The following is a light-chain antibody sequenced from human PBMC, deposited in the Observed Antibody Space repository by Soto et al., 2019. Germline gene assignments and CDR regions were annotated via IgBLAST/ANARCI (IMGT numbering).Light chain of an antibody. J-gene: IGKJ3*01. Sequence: DIQMTQFRSSLSASVGARCTITCRASQSISSYLNWYQQKPGKAPKLLIYAASSLQSGVPSRFSGSGSGTDFTLTSSSLQPEDFATYYCQQSYSTPFTFGPGTKVDIK. V-gene: IGKV1-39*01. CDR1: QSISSY. CDR2: AAS. CDR3: QQSYSTPFT.